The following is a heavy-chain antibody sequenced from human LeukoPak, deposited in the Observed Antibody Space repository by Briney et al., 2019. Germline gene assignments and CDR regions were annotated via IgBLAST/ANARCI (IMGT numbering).Heavy chain of an antibody. V-gene: IGHV1-2*02. CDR3: AREGYCSSTSCYDETGNWFDP. Sequence: ASVKVSCKPFGYSFTGYYMHWVRQAPGQGLEWMGWINPNSGGTNYAQKFQGRVTMTRDTSISTAYMELSRLRSDDTAVYYCAREGYCSSTSCYDETGNWFDPWGQGTLVTVSS. CDR1: GYSFTGYY. CDR2: INPNSGGT. J-gene: IGHJ5*02. D-gene: IGHD2-2*01.